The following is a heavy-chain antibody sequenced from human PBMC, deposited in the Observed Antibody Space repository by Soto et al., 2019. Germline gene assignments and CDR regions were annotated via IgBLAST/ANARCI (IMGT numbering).Heavy chain of an antibody. CDR1: VFSFKSLIYY. J-gene: IGHJ4*02. D-gene: IGHD3-3*01. Sequence: SDTLSLTCTFSVFSFKSLIYYLSLIRQPPGKGLEWIGYVYHTGRTDYNPSLKSRVSISMDTSKNQFSLDLDSVTPADTAVYFCERDFDSFDYWGKGTMVNVSS. CDR3: ERDFDSFDY. V-gene: IGHV4-61*01. CDR2: VYHTGRT.